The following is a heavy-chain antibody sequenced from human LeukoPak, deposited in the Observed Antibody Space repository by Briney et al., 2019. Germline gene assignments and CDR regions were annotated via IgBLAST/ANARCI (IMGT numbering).Heavy chain of an antibody. CDR1: GYTFTSYD. V-gene: IGHV1-8*03. J-gene: IGHJ6*03. D-gene: IGHD6-19*01. CDR2: MNPNSGNT. Sequence: GASVKVSCKASGYTFTSYDINWVRQATGQGLEWMGWMNPNSGNTGYAQKFQGRVTITRNTSISTAYMELSSLRSEDTAVYYCARADSSVWYDYYYYYMDVWGKGATVTVSS. CDR3: ARADSSVWYDYYYYYMDV.